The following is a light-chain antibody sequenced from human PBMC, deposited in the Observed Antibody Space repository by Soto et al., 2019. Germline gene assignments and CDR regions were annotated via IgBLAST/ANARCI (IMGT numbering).Light chain of an antibody. CDR3: QQYDNSPWT. CDR2: GAS. Sequence: EIVLTQSPGTLSLSPGEGATLSCRASQSVSSSYLAWYQHKPGQAPRLLIYGASSRATGIPDRFSGGGSGTDFALTISRLEPEDFAEYYCQQYDNSPWTFGQGTKVEIK. CDR1: QSVSSSY. V-gene: IGKV3-20*01. J-gene: IGKJ1*01.